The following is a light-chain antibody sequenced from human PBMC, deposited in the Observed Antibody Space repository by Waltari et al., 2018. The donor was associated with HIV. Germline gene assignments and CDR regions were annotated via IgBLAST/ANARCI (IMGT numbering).Light chain of an antibody. Sequence: VLTQPPSASGTPGQRVTISCSGTTSNVGSNFVSWYQQLPGTAPKLLIYRDNRRPSGVPDRFSGSKSGASASLAISGLRSEDEGDYYCATWDGSLGGVYVFGTGTKVTVL. CDR2: RDN. CDR1: TSNVGSNF. CDR3: ATWDGSLGGVYV. J-gene: IGLJ1*01. V-gene: IGLV1-47*01.